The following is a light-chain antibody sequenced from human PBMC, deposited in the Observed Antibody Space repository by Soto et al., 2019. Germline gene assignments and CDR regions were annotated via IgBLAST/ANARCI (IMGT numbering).Light chain of an antibody. Sequence: DIQMTQSPASLSASIGDSVSISCRASQTVATFLNWYQQKPGKVPQLLIYAASTLQSGLPSRFSGSGCRTDFTLVIDSLQREDFGTYYCQQSLSTPYTFGQGTKVEIK. V-gene: IGKV1-39*01. CDR1: QTVATF. CDR3: QQSLSTPYT. J-gene: IGKJ2*01. CDR2: AAS.